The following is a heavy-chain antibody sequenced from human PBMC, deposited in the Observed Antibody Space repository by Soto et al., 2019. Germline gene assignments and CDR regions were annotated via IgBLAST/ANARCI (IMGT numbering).Heavy chain of an antibody. D-gene: IGHD3-10*01. CDR1: GFAFSTYG. J-gene: IGHJ5*01. CDR3: AKDFGAWSDS. Sequence: GGSLRLSCAASGFAFSTYGMHWVRQAPGKGLEWVALISYDGGDFYYADSVKGRFTISRDNSKHTLSLQMDSLRVEDTAVYYCAKDFGAWSDSWGQGALVTVSS. CDR2: ISYDGGDF. V-gene: IGHV3-30*18.